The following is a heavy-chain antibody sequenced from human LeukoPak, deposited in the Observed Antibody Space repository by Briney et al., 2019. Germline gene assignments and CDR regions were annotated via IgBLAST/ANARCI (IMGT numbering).Heavy chain of an antibody. Sequence: PGGSLRLSCAASGFTFSNYAMSWVRQAPGKGLERVSAISGSGGSTYYADSVKGRFTISRDNSKNALYLQMNSLRAEDTAVYYCAKDGTWIQLWFDSWGQGTLVTVSS. CDR1: GFTFSNYA. CDR3: AKDGTWIQLWFDS. V-gene: IGHV3-23*01. D-gene: IGHD5-18*01. J-gene: IGHJ5*01. CDR2: ISGSGGST.